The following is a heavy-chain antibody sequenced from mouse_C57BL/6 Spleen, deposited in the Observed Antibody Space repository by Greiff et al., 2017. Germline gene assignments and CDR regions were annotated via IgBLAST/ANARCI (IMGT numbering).Heavy chain of an antibody. J-gene: IGHJ1*03. D-gene: IGHD1-1*01. Sequence: EVQGVESGGGLVQPGGSLSLSCAASGFTFTDYYMSWVRQPPGKALEWLGFIRNKANGYTTEYSASVKGRFTISSDNSQSSLYLQMNALRAEDSATYYCARHYGSSYRYFDVWGTGTTVTVPS. CDR1: GFTFTDYY. V-gene: IGHV7-3*01. CDR2: IRNKANGYTT. CDR3: ARHYGSSYRYFDV.